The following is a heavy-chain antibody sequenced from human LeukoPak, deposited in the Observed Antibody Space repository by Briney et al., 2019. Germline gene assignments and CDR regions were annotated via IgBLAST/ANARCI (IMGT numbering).Heavy chain of an antibody. J-gene: IGHJ6*03. CDR1: GYTFTSYG. D-gene: IGHD3-22*01. CDR2: ISAYNGNT. Sequence: ASVKVSCKASGYTFTSYGISWVRRAPGQGLEWMGWISAYNGNTNYAQKLQGRVTMTTDTSTSTAYMELRSLRSDDTAVYYCARVWDYYDSSGYSPSYYYYYYMDVWGKGTTVTVSS. V-gene: IGHV1-18*01. CDR3: ARVWDYYDSSGYSPSYYYYYYMDV.